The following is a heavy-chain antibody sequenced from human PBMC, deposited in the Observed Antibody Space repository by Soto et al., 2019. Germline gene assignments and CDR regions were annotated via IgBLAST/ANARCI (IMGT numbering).Heavy chain of an antibody. CDR1: GGSISSYY. V-gene: IGHV4-59*01. Sequence: SETLSLTCTVSGGSISSYYWIWIRQPPGKGLEWIGYIYYSGSTNYNHSLKSRVTISLDTSKNHFSLKLSSVTAADTAVYYCARTEYSGYGDYYMDVWGKGTTVTVSS. CDR2: IYYSGST. D-gene: IGHD5-12*01. CDR3: ARTEYSGYGDYYMDV. J-gene: IGHJ6*03.